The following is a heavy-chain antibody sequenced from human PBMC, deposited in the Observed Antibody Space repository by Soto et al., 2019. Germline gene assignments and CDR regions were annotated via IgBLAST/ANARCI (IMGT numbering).Heavy chain of an antibody. Sequence: ASVKVSCKVSGYTLTELSMHWVRQAPGKGLEWMGGFDPEDGETIYAQKFQGRVTMTEDTSTDTAYMELSSLRSEDTAVYYRATPRILERRSTLFNFDYWGQGTLVTVSS. D-gene: IGHD1-1*01. CDR3: ATPRILERRSTLFNFDY. CDR2: FDPEDGET. V-gene: IGHV1-24*01. J-gene: IGHJ4*02. CDR1: GYTLTELS.